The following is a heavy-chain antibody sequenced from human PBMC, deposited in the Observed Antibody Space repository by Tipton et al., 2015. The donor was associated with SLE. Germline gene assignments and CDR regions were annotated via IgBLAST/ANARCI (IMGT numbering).Heavy chain of an antibody. D-gene: IGHD4-17*01. Sequence: TLSLTCTVSGGSISSGSYYWSWIRQPAGKGLEWIGHISTSGIINYNPSLKSRVAMSGDTSKNQFSLKLTSVTVADTAVYYCATEVWATTGERWFDPGGQGTLVTVSS. CDR1: GGSISSGSYY. CDR2: ISTSGII. J-gene: IGHJ5*02. V-gene: IGHV4-61*09. CDR3: ATEVWATTGERWFDP.